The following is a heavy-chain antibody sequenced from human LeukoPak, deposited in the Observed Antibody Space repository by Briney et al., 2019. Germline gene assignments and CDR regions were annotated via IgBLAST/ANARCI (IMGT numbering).Heavy chain of an antibody. CDR2: ISYDGSNK. D-gene: IGHD6-13*01. J-gene: IGHJ5*02. V-gene: IGHV3-30-3*01. CDR1: GFTFSSYA. CDR3: ARARIAAALGNWFDP. Sequence: GGSLRLSCAASGFTFSSYAMHWARQAPGKGLEWVAVISYDGSNKYYADSVKGRFTISRDNSKNTLYLQMNSLRAEDTAVYYCARARIAAALGNWFDPWGQGTLVTVSS.